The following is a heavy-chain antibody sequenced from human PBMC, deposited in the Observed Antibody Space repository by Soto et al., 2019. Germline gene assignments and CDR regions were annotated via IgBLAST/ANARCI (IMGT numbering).Heavy chain of an antibody. Sequence: SVKVSCKASGGTYNTFAISWVRQAPGQGLEWMGGIIPVLGPAFYAQKFQGRVTITADKSTTTAYLELTSLRSEDTAVYYCVRAAKRYFDYWGQGTLVTVYS. V-gene: IGHV1-69*10. CDR3: VRAAKRYFDY. CDR2: IIPVLGPA. J-gene: IGHJ4*02. CDR1: GGTYNTFA.